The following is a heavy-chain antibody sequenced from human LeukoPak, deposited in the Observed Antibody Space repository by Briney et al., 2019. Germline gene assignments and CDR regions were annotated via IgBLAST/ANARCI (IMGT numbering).Heavy chain of an antibody. CDR3: ARNPVPTTDLDF. CDR2: IGTTGDT. Sequence: PGGSLRLSCVASGFTFSTYDMHWVRQATGKGLEWVSGIGTTGDTYYAASVKGRFTISREDAKNSLYLQMNSLRAGDTAVYYCARNPVPTTDLDFWGQGTLVTVSS. CDR1: GFTFSTYD. V-gene: IGHV3-13*01. J-gene: IGHJ4*02. D-gene: IGHD5-12*01.